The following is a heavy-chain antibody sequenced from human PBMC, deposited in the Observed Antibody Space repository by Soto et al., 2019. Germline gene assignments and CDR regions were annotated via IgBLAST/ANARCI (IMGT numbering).Heavy chain of an antibody. J-gene: IGHJ3*01. D-gene: IGHD2-2*01. V-gene: IGHV4-34*01. Sequence: SETLSLTCAVYGGSSRGYYWSWIRQPPGKGLERIGEINPSGSTNYSPSLKIRVTISVDTSKNQFSLKLSSVTAADTAVYYCARLEIVVVPAAGQYDAFNFWGQVTRVTVSS. CDR2: INPSGST. CDR1: GGSSRGYY. CDR3: ARLEIVVVPAAGQYDAFNF.